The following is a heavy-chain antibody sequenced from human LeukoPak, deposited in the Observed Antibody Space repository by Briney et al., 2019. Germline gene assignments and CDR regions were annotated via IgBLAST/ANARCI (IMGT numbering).Heavy chain of an antibody. V-gene: IGHV1-18*01. D-gene: IGHD3-22*01. Sequence: ASVKVSCKASGYTFTSYGISWVRQAPGQGLEWMGWISPYNGNTKNAQKFQGRVTMTRDTSISTAYMELSRLRSDDTAVYYCAISSYYDSSGYRGYAFDIWGQGTMVTVSS. J-gene: IGHJ3*02. CDR1: GYTFTSYG. CDR2: ISPYNGNT. CDR3: AISSYYDSSGYRGYAFDI.